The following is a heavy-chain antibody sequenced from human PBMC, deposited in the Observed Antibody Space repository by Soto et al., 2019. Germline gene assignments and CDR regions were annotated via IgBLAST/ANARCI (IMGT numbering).Heavy chain of an antibody. V-gene: IGHV4-31*11. CDR3: TRGDY. J-gene: IGHJ4*02. CDR1: GDSMTTVGYY. Sequence: QVQLQESCPGLVKPSQTLSLTCAVSGDSMTTVGYYWTWIRQHPGQGLEWIGFISYSGSTYYSSSLKGRVAISADPSKNQFSLKLNSVPAADTAVYYCTRGDYWGQGTLVTVSS. CDR2: ISYSGST.